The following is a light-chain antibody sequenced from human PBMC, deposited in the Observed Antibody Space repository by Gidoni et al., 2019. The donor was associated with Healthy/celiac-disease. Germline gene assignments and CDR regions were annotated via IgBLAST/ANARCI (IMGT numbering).Light chain of an antibody. Sequence: DIQLTQSPSFLSASVGDRVTITCRASQGISSYLAWYQQNPGKAPKLLIYAASTLQSGVPSRFSGSGSGTEFTLTISSLQPEDFATYYCQQLNSYPRTFGQXTKLEIK. V-gene: IGKV1-9*01. CDR1: QGISSY. J-gene: IGKJ2*01. CDR3: QQLNSYPRT. CDR2: AAS.